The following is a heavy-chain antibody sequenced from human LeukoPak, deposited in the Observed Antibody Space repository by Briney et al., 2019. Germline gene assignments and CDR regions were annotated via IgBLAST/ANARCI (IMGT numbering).Heavy chain of an antibody. CDR2: ISYDGSDK. J-gene: IGHJ4*02. CDR1: GSTFSGHP. D-gene: IGHD3-22*01. V-gene: IGHV3-30-3*01. CDR3: AREGSRGYYPY. Sequence: GGSLRLSCAASGSTFSGHPTHWVRQTPGKGLEWVAVISYDGSDKHYADPVKGRFTISRDNSKNTVYLQMNSLRAEDTAVYYCAREGSRGYYPYWGQGILVTVSS.